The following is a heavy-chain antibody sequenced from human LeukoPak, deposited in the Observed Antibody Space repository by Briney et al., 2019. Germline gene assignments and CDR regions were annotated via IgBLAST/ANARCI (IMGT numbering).Heavy chain of an antibody. V-gene: IGHV3-23*01. CDR1: GFTFSSYA. CDR3: ATSIYRRGGYYDSSGYYPHYYFDY. D-gene: IGHD3-22*01. J-gene: IGHJ4*02. CDR2: ISGSGGST. Sequence: GGSLRLSCAASGFTFSSYAMSWVRQAPGKGLEWVSAISGSGGSTYYADSVKGRFTISRDNSKSTLYLQMNSLRAEDTAVYYCATSIYRRGGYYDSSGYYPHYYFDYWGQGTLVTVSS.